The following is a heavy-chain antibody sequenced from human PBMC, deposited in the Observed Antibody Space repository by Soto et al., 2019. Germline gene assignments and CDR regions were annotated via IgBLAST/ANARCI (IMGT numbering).Heavy chain of an antibody. V-gene: IGHV3-30*18. CDR2: ISYDGSNK. Sequence: GGSLRLSCAASGFTFSSYGMHWVRQAPGKGLEWVAVISYDGSNKYYADSVKGRFTISRDNSKNTLYLQMNSLRAEDTAVYYCAKDYTGKVAEVAATLISCWGQGTLVTVSS. CDR1: GFTFSSYG. J-gene: IGHJ4*02. D-gene: IGHD2-15*01. CDR3: AKDYTGKVAEVAATLISC.